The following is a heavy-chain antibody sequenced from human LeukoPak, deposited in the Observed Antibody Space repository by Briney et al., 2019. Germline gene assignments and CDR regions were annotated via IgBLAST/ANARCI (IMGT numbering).Heavy chain of an antibody. CDR3: ARYGSGSLGDYYFDY. CDR2: IIPIFGTA. J-gene: IGHJ4*02. CDR1: GGTFSSYA. V-gene: IGHV1-69*13. Sequence: ASLKVSCKASGGTFSSYAISWVRQAPGQGLEWMGGIIPIFGTANYAQKFQGRVTITADESTSTAYMELSSLRSEDTAVYYCARYGSGSLGDYYFDYWGQGTLVTVSS. D-gene: IGHD3-10*01.